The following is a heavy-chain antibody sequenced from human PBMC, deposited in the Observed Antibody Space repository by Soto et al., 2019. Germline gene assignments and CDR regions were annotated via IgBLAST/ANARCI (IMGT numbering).Heavy chain of an antibody. V-gene: IGHV1-69*13. CDR2: INPIFDPA. J-gene: IGHJ4*02. CDR3: ARGYSSGWYDY. CDR1: LCTFSRYA. Sequence: GASVQVSCMASLCTFSRYAISWVRQAPGQGLEWIGGINPIFDPANYAQKFQGRVTITADESTSTAYMELSSLRSEDTAVYYCARGYSSGWYDYWRQGTLVTVSS. D-gene: IGHD6-19*01.